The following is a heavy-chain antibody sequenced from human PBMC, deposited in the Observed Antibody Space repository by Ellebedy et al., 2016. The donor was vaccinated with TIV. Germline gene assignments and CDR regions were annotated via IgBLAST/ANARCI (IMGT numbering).Heavy chain of an antibody. Sequence: GGSLRLSXESSGFTFSNYAMSWVRQAPGKGLEWVSGISVSGATTHYADSVKGRFTISRDNSKNTVYLQMNNLRAEDTATYFCAKDGLAYASGTRYDFWGQGTLVTVSS. V-gene: IGHV3-23*01. CDR3: AKDGLAYASGTRYDF. CDR1: GFTFSNYA. J-gene: IGHJ4*02. CDR2: ISVSGATT. D-gene: IGHD3-10*01.